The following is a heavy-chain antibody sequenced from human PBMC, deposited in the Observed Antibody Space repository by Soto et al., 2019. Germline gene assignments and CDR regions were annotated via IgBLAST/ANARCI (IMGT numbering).Heavy chain of an antibody. CDR2: IYYSGST. Sequence: SETLSLTCTVSGGSISSSSYYWGWIRQPPGKGLEWIGSIYYSGSTYYNPSLKSRVTISVDTSKNQFSLKLSSVTAADTAVYYCASTGDYPDWDFDYWGQGTLVTVSS. CDR1: GGSISSSSYY. V-gene: IGHV4-39*01. D-gene: IGHD4-17*01. J-gene: IGHJ4*02. CDR3: ASTGDYPDWDFDY.